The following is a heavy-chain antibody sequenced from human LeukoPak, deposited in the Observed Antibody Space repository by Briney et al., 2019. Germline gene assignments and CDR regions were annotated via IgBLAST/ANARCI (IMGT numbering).Heavy chain of an antibody. CDR2: IYNSGGT. Sequence: SETLSLTCTVSGGSISSYYWSWIRQPPGKGLEWIGYIYNSGGTNYNPSLKSRLTLSVDTSKNRLSLKLNSVTAADTAVYYCARGRNLEWFDYWGQGTLVTVSS. D-gene: IGHD3-3*01. CDR1: GGSISSYY. V-gene: IGHV4-59*08. CDR3: ARGRNLEWFDY. J-gene: IGHJ5*01.